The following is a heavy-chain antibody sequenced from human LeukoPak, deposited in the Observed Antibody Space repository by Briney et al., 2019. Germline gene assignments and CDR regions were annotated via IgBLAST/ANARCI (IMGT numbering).Heavy chain of an antibody. J-gene: IGHJ6*02. CDR1: GGTFSSYA. CDR2: IIPILGIA. CDR3: ASPDPVREDGMDV. V-gene: IGHV1-69*04. D-gene: IGHD1-14*01. Sequence: SVKVSCKASGGTFSSYAISWVRQAPGQGLEWMGRIIPILGIANYAQKFQGRVTITADKSTSTAYMELSSLRSEDTAVYYCASPDPVREDGMDVWGQGTTVTVSS.